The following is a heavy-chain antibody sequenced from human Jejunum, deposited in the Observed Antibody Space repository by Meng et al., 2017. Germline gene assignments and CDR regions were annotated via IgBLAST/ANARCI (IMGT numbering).Heavy chain of an antibody. Sequence: QVQLVESGGGVGQPARSLRMSCAASGFKVSSYAIHWVRHAYRKGLEWVSFISYDGRTKYYTDSVKGRFTVSRDDSENTLLLQMNSLRSEDAAMYYCVRYAFFGGGWGQGTLVTSPQ. CDR2: ISYDGRTK. D-gene: IGHD3-16*01. V-gene: IGHV3-30*10. J-gene: IGHJ4*02. CDR1: GFKVSSYA. CDR3: VRYAFFGGG.